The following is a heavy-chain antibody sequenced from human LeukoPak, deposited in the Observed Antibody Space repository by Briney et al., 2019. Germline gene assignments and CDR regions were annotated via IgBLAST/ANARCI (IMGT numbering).Heavy chain of an antibody. V-gene: IGHV3-23*01. CDR2: ISGSGGST. CDR3: AKGITMIVVVSTFDY. Sequence: GGSLRLSCAASGFTFSSYAMSWVRQAPGKGLEWVSAISGSGGSTYYADSVKGRFTISRDNSKNTLYLQMNSLRAEDTAVYYCAKGITMIVVVSTFDYWGQGTLVTVSS. D-gene: IGHD3-22*01. J-gene: IGHJ4*02. CDR1: GFTFSSYA.